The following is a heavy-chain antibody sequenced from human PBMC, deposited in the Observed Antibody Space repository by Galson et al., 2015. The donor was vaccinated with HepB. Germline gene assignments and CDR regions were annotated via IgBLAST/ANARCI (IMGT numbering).Heavy chain of an antibody. CDR2: ISGSGDNT. CDR1: GFTFSSYT. D-gene: IGHD6-13*01. V-gene: IGHV3-23*01. J-gene: IGHJ4*02. Sequence: SLRLSCAASGFTFSSYTMSWVRQAPGKGLEWVSAISGSGDNTYYADSVKGRFTISRDNSKNSLYLQMNSLRAEDTAVYYCAKPSTEYSSSWPFDYWGQGTLLTVSS. CDR3: AKPSTEYSSSWPFDY.